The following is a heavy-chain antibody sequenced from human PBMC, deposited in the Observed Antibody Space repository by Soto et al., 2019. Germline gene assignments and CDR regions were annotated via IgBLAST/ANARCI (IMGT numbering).Heavy chain of an antibody. D-gene: IGHD1-26*01. V-gene: IGHV6-1*01. CDR2: TYYRSKWYS. J-gene: IGHJ4*02. Sequence: SQTLSLTCVISGDSVSSNRAAWTWIRQSPAGSLEWLGRTYYRSKWYSDYAVSVKRRININADTSKNQFSLQLNSVTSEDTAVYYCLRANKDSEYFDESGQGTRVTVSS. CDR3: LRANKDSEYFDE. CDR1: GDSVSSNRAA.